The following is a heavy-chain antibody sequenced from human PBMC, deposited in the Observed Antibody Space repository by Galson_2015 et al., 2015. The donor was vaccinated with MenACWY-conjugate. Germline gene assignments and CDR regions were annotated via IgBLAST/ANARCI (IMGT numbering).Heavy chain of an antibody. V-gene: IGHV1-69*13. J-gene: IGHJ4*02. CDR1: GVSFNTYR. CDR3: ARSGGDCEHRTFFDY. D-gene: IGHD2-21*02. CDR2: IRPVFHTT. Sequence: SVKIACKASGVSFNTYRFNWIRQAPGQGPEWLGDIRPVFHTTDYAQRFQGRLTITADDAKSTLYMELSSLRADDTAVYYCARSGGDCEHRTFFDYCGQGTLVTVSS.